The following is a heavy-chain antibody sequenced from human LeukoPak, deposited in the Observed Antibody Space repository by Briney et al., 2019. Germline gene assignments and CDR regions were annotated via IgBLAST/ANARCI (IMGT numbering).Heavy chain of an antibody. Sequence: GGSLRLSCVVSGFTFSSYGIHWVRQAPGKGPEWVAVTSYDGRNKHYADSVKGRFTISRDNSKNTVYLQMNSLRSEDTAVYYCAKDRAFSSGWPLDFWGQGTLVIVSS. CDR2: TSYDGRNK. D-gene: IGHD6-19*01. CDR1: GFTFSSYG. V-gene: IGHV3-30*18. J-gene: IGHJ4*02. CDR3: AKDRAFSSGWPLDF.